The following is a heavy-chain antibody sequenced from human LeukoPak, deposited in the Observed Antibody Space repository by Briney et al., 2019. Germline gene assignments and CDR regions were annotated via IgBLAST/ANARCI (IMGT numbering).Heavy chain of an antibody. V-gene: IGHV1-18*01. CDR3: ARGTPFIAAAGISYFDY. J-gene: IGHJ4*02. CDR2: ISAYNGNT. D-gene: IGHD6-13*01. CDR1: GGTFTSYG. Sequence: ASVKVSCKASGGTFTSYGISWVRQAPGQGLEWMGWISAYNGNTNYAQKLQGRVTMTTDTSTSTAYMELRSLRSDDTAVYYCARGTPFIAAAGISYFDYWGQGTLVTVSS.